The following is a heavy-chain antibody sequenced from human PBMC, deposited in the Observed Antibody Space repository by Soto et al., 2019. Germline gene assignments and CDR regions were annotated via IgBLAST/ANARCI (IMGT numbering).Heavy chain of an antibody. V-gene: IGHV4-39*01. J-gene: IGHJ6*02. CDR2: IYYSGST. CDR3: ARQTVTTSHWEYYYGMDV. D-gene: IGHD4-4*01. CDR1: GGSISSSSYY. Sequence: SETLSLTCTVSGGSISSSSYYWGWIRQPPGKGLEWIGSIYYSGSTYYNPSLKSRVTISVDTSKNQFSLKLSSVTAADTAVYYCARQTVTTSHWEYYYGMDVWGQGTTVTVSS.